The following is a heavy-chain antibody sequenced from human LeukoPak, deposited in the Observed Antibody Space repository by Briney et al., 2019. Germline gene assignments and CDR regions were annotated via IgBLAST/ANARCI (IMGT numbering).Heavy chain of an antibody. CDR3: ARDSSSWLVDY. CDR2: IKQDGREK. CDR1: GFTFSSYS. Sequence: GGSLRLSCAASGFTFSSYSMNWVRQAPGKGLEWVANIKQDGREKYYVDSVKGRFTISRDNAKNSLYLQMNSLRAEDTAVYYCARDSSSWLVDYWGQGTLVTVSS. V-gene: IGHV3-7*01. J-gene: IGHJ4*02. D-gene: IGHD6-13*01.